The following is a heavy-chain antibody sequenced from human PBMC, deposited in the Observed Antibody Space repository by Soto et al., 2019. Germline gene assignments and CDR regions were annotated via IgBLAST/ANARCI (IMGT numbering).Heavy chain of an antibody. V-gene: IGHV3-30*18. CDR2: TSYDGNNE. D-gene: IGHD1-1*01. CDR3: AKDKGVFNWATSYFDY. Sequence: PGGSLRLSCAASGFTFSSYAMHWVRQAPGKGLEWVALTSYDGNNEYYTDSVKGRFTVSRDNSKNTLFLQMNSLRPEDTSVYYCAKDKGVFNWATSYFDYWGQGALVTVSS. J-gene: IGHJ4*02. CDR1: GFTFSSYA.